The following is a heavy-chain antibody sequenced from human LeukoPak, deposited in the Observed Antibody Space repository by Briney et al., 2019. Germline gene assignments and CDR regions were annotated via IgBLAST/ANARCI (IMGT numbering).Heavy chain of an antibody. D-gene: IGHD6-19*01. CDR3: ARDGRGWYSDN. CDR2: IHHSGST. J-gene: IGHJ4*02. Sequence: PSETLSLTCIVSGYSISTGYYWGWIRQPPGKGLEWIGNIHHSGSTYYNPSLKSRVTISVDTSKNQLSLKLSSVTAADTAVYYCARDGRGWYSDNWGQGTLVTVSS. V-gene: IGHV4-38-2*02. CDR1: GYSISTGYY.